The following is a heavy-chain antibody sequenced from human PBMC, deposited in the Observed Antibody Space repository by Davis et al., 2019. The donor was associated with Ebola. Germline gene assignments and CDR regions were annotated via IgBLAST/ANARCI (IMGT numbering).Heavy chain of an antibody. D-gene: IGHD6-19*01. CDR3: ARSSGVAGLPYYYYGMDV. J-gene: IGHJ6*02. CDR1: GFTFSSYA. V-gene: IGHV3-7*01. CDR2: IKQDGSEK. Sequence: GESLKISCAASGFTFSSYAMHWVRQAPGKGLEWVANIKQDGSEKYYVDSVKGRFTISRDNAKNSLYLQMNSLRAEDTAVYYCARSSGVAGLPYYYYGMDVWGQGTTVTVSS.